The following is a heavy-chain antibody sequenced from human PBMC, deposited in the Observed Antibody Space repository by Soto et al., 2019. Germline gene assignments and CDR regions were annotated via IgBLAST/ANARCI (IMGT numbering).Heavy chain of an antibody. CDR3: ARARSNYDYYGMDV. CDR1: GFTFSSYY. D-gene: IGHD2-2*01. V-gene: IGHV3-13*01. CDR2: IGTAGDT. Sequence: WGSLRLSCAASGFTFSSYYRHWVRQPPGKGLEWVSAIGTAGDTYYPGSVKGRFTISRENAKNSLYLQMNSLRAEDTAVYYCARARSNYDYYGMDVWGQGTTVTVSS. J-gene: IGHJ6*02.